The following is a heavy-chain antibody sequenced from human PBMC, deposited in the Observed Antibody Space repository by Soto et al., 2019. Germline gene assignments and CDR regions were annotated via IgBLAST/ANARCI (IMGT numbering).Heavy chain of an antibody. J-gene: IGHJ6*02. D-gene: IGHD6-6*01. Sequence: ASVKVSCKASGYTFTSYGISWVRQAPGQGLEWMGWISGYKGNTNYAQKLQGRVTMTTDTSTSTAYMELRSLRSDDTAVYYCARPQFSSSSFYYGMDVWGQGTTVTVSS. CDR2: ISGYKGNT. CDR3: ARPQFSSSSFYYGMDV. V-gene: IGHV1-18*01. CDR1: GYTFTSYG.